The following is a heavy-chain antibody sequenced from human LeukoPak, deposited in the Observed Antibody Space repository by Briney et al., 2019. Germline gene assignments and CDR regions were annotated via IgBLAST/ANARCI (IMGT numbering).Heavy chain of an antibody. CDR3: ARVDCSGGSCYFDY. D-gene: IGHD2-15*01. V-gene: IGHV3-74*01. CDR2: INSDGSST. CDR1: GFTFSRYW. Sequence: GGSLRLSCAASGFTFSRYWMHWVCQTPGKGLVWVSRINSDGSSTRYADSVKGRFTISRDNAKNTLDLQMSSLRAEDTAVYYCARVDCSGGSCYFDYWGQGTLVTVSS. J-gene: IGHJ4*02.